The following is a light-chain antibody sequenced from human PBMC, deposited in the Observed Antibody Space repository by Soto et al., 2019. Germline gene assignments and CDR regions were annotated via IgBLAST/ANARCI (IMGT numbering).Light chain of an antibody. CDR2: STS. J-gene: IGLJ3*02. CDR3: VLYMGSGIWV. Sequence: QAVVTQEPSLSVSPGGTVTLTCGLSSGSVSASNYPSWYQQTPGQAPRTLIYSTSTRSSGVPDRFSGSILGNKAALTITGAQAEDESDYHCVLYMGSGIWVFGGWTKLTVL. CDR1: SGSVSASNY. V-gene: IGLV8-61*01.